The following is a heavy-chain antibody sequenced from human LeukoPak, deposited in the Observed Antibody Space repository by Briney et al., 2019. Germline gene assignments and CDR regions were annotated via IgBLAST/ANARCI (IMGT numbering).Heavy chain of an antibody. Sequence: ASVKVSCKASGYIFTSYGISWVRQAPGQGLEWMGWISAYNGNTNYAQKLQGRVTMTTDTSTSTAYMELRSLRSDDTAVYYCARAVLLRGWFDPWGQGTLVTVSS. CDR3: ARAVLLRGWFDP. J-gene: IGHJ5*02. V-gene: IGHV1-18*01. D-gene: IGHD2-21*01. CDR1: GYIFTSYG. CDR2: ISAYNGNT.